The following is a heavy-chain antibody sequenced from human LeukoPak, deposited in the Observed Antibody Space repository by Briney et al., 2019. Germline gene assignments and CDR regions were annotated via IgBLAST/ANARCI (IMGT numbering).Heavy chain of an antibody. CDR1: GVSIGGDH. V-gene: IGHV4-59*08. D-gene: IGHD6-19*01. CDR3: ARAVTGTSLVDF. Sequence: PSETLSLTCTISGVSIGGDHWSWVRQAPGEGLKWVGYISYTGSTSYNPSLRSRVTISLNTPEHQFSLRLTSVTAADTAVYYCARAVTGTSLVDFWGQGTLVAVSS. J-gene: IGHJ4*02. CDR2: ISYTGST.